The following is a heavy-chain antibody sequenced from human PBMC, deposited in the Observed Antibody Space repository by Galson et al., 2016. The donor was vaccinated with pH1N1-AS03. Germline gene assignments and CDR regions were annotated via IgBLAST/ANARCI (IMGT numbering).Heavy chain of an antibody. CDR2: ISAYYGDT. J-gene: IGHJ4*02. CDR1: GYTFTTYG. Sequence: SVKVSCKASGYTFTTYGISWVRQAPGQGLEWMGWISAYYGDTNFAHKFQERVTLTRDTSTATAYMELRNLRSDDTAVYYCVRESEISGVVFFNYWGQGTLVTVSS. V-gene: IGHV1-18*01. CDR3: VRESEISGVVFFNY. D-gene: IGHD3-3*01.